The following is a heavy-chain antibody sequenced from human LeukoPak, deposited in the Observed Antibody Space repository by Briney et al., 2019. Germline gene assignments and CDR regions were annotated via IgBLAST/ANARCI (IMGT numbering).Heavy chain of an antibody. CDR1: GLTFGSYG. J-gene: IGHJ5*02. Sequence: PGRSLRLSCAASGLTFGSYGMHWVRQAPGKGLEWVAVIWYDGSNKYYADSVKGRFTISRGNSKNTLYLRMNSLRAEDTAVYYCARDPSLGIEGNWFDPWGQGTLVTVSS. CDR2: IWYDGSNK. V-gene: IGHV3-33*01. CDR3: ARDPSLGIEGNWFDP. D-gene: IGHD7-27*01.